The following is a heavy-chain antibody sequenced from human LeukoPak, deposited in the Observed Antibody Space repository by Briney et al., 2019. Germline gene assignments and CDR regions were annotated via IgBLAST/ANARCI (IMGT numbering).Heavy chain of an antibody. Sequence: ASVKVSCKASGYTLTGYYMQWVRQAPAQGLQWMGLINPNSGGTNYAQNFQGRVTMTRDTSISTAYMELRGLISDDTAVYYCARVYGSGSPWMNFDPWGQGTLVTVSS. CDR1: GYTLTGYY. V-gene: IGHV1-2*02. CDR2: INPNSGGT. CDR3: ARVYGSGSPWMNFDP. D-gene: IGHD3-10*01. J-gene: IGHJ5*02.